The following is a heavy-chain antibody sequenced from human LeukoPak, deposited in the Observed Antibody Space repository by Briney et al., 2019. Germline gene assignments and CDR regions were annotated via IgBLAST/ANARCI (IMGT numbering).Heavy chain of an antibody. J-gene: IGHJ6*03. V-gene: IGHV4-30-4*08. D-gene: IGHD3-9*01. CDR3: ARYYDTLSYMDV. Sequence: PSETLSLTCTVSGGSIISGDYYWTWIRQPPGKGLEWIGYIYYSGRTYYNPSLKSRLAISVYTSKHQFSLNLTSVTAADTAIYFCARYYDTLSYMDVWGKGTTVTVSS. CDR2: IYYSGRT. CDR1: GGSIISGDYY.